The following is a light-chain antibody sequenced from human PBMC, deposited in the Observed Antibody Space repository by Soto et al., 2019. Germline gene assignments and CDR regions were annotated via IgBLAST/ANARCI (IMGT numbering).Light chain of an antibody. CDR1: QDISNY. Sequence: DIQMTQSPSSLSASVGDRVTITCQASQDISNYLSWYQQKPGKAPKLLIYDASNLEAGVPSRFSGSVSGTDFTFTISSLQPEDIATYYCQQYDNLLTFGGGTKVEIK. J-gene: IGKJ4*01. V-gene: IGKV1-33*01. CDR3: QQYDNLLT. CDR2: DAS.